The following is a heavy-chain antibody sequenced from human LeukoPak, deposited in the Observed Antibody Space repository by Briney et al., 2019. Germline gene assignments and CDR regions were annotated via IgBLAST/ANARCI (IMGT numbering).Heavy chain of an antibody. Sequence: GGSLRLSCAASGFSFSSYWMSWVRQAPGKGLEWVAHIKHDGTEKYYVDSVKGRFTISRDNAKNSLYLQMNTLRAEDTAVYYWARDTGLDYWGQGTLVTVSS. CDR1: GFSFSSYW. J-gene: IGHJ4*02. D-gene: IGHD4-17*01. V-gene: IGHV3-7*01. CDR3: ARDTGLDY. CDR2: IKHDGTEK.